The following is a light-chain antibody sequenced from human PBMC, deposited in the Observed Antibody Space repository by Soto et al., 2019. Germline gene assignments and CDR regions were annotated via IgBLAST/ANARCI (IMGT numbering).Light chain of an antibody. CDR1: NSDIGLFSL. Sequence: QSVPIQPASVSGSPGQSITISCTGTNSDIGLFSLVSWYQQYPDKAPKLILYEVSKWPSGIPHRFSGSKSGNTASLTISGLQAEDEADYYCCSYAGSRPWVFGGGTKLTVL. V-gene: IGLV2-23*02. CDR3: CSYAGSRPWV. J-gene: IGLJ3*02. CDR2: EVS.